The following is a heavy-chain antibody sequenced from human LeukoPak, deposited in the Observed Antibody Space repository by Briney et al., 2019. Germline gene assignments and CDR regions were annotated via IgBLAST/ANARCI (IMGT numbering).Heavy chain of an antibody. CDR1: GFTFSSYA. J-gene: IGHJ4*02. D-gene: IGHD4-17*01. V-gene: IGHV3-23*01. Sequence: GGSLSLSCAASGFTFSSYAMSWVRQAPGKGLEWVSAISGSGGSTYYADSVKGRFTISRDNSKNTLYLQMNSLRAEDTAVYYCARDLVWTVATGVGYWGQGTLVTVSS. CDR2: ISGSGGST. CDR3: ARDLVWTVATGVGY.